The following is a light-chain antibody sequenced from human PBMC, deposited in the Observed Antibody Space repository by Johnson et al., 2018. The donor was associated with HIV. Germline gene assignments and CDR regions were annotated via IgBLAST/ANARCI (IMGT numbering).Light chain of an antibody. V-gene: IGLV1-51*01. CDR2: DSY. Sequence: QLVLTQPPSVSAAPGQKVNISCSGSSSNIGNNYVSWYQQLPGTAPKLLIYDSYSRPSGIPDRFSGSKSGTSATLGITGLQTGDEADYYCGTWDSSLSAYVFGTGTKVTAL. CDR3: GTWDSSLSAYV. CDR1: SSNIGNNY. J-gene: IGLJ1*01.